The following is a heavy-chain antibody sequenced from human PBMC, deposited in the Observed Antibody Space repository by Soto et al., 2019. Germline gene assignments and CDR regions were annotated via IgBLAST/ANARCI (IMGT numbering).Heavy chain of an antibody. D-gene: IGHD6-19*01. J-gene: IGHJ4*02. V-gene: IGHV1-2*04. CDR3: ATSRTSTAVAGETEYYFDY. Sequence: QVQLVQSGAEVKKPGASVKVSCKASGYTVTGYYMHWVRQAPGQGLEWMGWINPNSGGTNYAQNFQGWVTMTRDTSISTAYMELSRLRSDDTAVYYCATSRTSTAVAGETEYYFDYWGQGTLVTVSS. CDR2: INPNSGGT. CDR1: GYTVTGYY.